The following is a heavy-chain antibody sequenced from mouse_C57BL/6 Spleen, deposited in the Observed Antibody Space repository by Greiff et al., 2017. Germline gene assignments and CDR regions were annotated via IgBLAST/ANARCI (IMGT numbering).Heavy chain of an antibody. V-gene: IGHV1-82*01. CDR3: ARSNDYDEDYAMDY. D-gene: IGHD2-4*01. J-gene: IGHJ4*01. Sequence: VHLVESGPELVKPGASVKISCKASGYAFSSSWMNWVKQRPGKGLEWIGRIYPGDGDTNYNGKFKGKATLTADKSSSTAYMQLSSLTSEDSAVYFCARSNDYDEDYAMDYWGQGTSVTVSS. CDR2: IYPGDGDT. CDR1: GYAFSSSW.